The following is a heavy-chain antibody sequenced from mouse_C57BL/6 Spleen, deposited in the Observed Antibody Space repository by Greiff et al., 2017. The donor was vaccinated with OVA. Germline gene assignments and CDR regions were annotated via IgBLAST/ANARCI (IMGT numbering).Heavy chain of an antibody. CDR3: TRDDYYGSRAMDY. D-gene: IGHD1-1*01. J-gene: IGHJ4*01. V-gene: IGHV14-2*01. CDR1: GFNIKDYY. Sequence: EVQLQESGAELVKPGASVKLSCTASGFNIKDYYMHWVKQRTEQGLEWIGRIDPEDGETKYASKFQGKATITADTSTNTAYLQLSSLTSEDATVYYGTRDDYYGSRAMDYWGQGTSVTVSS. CDR2: IDPEDGET.